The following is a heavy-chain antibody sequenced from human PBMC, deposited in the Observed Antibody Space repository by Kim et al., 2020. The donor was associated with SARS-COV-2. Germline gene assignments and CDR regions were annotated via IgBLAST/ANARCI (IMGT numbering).Heavy chain of an antibody. V-gene: IGHV4-39*01. Sequence: TAYTPSLKSRVTISVDTSKNQFSLKLSSVTGADTAVYYCARPRGNGWFDPWGQGTLVTVSS. CDR3: ARPRGNGWFDP. J-gene: IGHJ5*02. CDR2: T. D-gene: IGHD2-8*01.